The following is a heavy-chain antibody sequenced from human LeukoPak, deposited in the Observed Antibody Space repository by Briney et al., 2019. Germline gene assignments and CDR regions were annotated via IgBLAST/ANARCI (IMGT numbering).Heavy chain of an antibody. J-gene: IGHJ4*02. V-gene: IGHV1-69*02. CDR3: ARGGFHSSSLQIDY. CDR2: IIPILGIA. CDR1: GGTFSSYT. D-gene: IGHD6-6*01. Sequence: GASVKVSCKASGGTFSSYTICWVRQAPGQGLEWMGRIIPILGIANYAQKFRGRVTITADKSTSTAYMELSSLRSEDTAVYYCARGGFHSSSLQIDYWGQGTLVTVSS.